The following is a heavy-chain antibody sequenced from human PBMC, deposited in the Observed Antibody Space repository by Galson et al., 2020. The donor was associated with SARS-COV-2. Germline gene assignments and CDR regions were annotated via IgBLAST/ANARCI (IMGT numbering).Heavy chain of an antibody. J-gene: IGHJ4*02. CDR1: GFTFSSYA. CDR2: ISGSGGST. Sequence: GGSLRLSCAASGFTFSSYAMSWVRQAPGKGLEWVSAISGSGGSTYYADSVKGRFTISRDNSKNTLDLQMNSLRAEDTAVYYCAKGLRGREGYYYDSSGYYFDYWGQGTLVTVSS. V-gene: IGHV3-23*01. CDR3: AKGLRGREGYYYDSSGYYFDY. D-gene: IGHD3-22*01.